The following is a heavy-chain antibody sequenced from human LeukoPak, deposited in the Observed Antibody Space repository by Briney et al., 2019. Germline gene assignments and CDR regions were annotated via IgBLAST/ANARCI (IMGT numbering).Heavy chain of an antibody. CDR3: ARDRDGFDY. V-gene: IGHV3-64*01. Sequence: GVSLRLSCVASGFTFSSYPMHWVRQAPGKGREYVSAISNNGQSTHYANSVRGRFTISRDNSKNTLYLQMGSLRTDDMAVYYCARDRDGFDYWGQGTLVTVSS. CDR2: ISNNGQST. CDR1: GFTFSSYP. J-gene: IGHJ4*02. D-gene: IGHD5-24*01.